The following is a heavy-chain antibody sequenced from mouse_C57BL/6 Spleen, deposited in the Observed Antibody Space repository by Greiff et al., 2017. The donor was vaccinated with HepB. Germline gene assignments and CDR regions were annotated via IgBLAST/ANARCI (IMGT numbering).Heavy chain of an antibody. CDR3: ARTNYGSGYFDY. J-gene: IGHJ2*01. CDR1: GYTFTSYW. Sequence: QVQLQQSGAELVRPGSSVKLSCKASGYTFTSYWMHWVKQRPIQGLEWIGNIDPSDSETHYNQKFKDKATLTVDKSSSTAYMQLSSLTSEDSAVYYCARTNYGSGYFDYWGQGTTLTVSS. V-gene: IGHV1-52*01. CDR2: IDPSDSET. D-gene: IGHD1-1*01.